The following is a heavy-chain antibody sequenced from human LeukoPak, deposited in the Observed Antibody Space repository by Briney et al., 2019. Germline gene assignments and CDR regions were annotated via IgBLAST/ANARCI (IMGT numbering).Heavy chain of an antibody. CDR1: GGSISSSSYY. CDR2: IYYSGST. V-gene: IGHV4-39*07. D-gene: IGHD2-21*02. CDR3: ARYARHGGDFIPDY. J-gene: IGHJ4*02. Sequence: SETLSLTCTVSGGSISSSSYYWGWIRQPPGKGLEWIGSIYYSGSTYYNPSLKSRVTISVDTSKNQFSLKLSSVTAADTAVYYCARYARHGGDFIPDYWGQGTLVTVSS.